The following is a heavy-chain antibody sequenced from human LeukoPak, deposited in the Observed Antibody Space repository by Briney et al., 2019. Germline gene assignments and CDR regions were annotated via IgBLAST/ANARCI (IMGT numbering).Heavy chain of an antibody. D-gene: IGHD6-13*01. V-gene: IGHV3-30-3*01. Sequence: QPGRSLRLSCAASGFTFSSYAMHWVRQAPGKGLEWVAVISYDGSNKYYADSVKGRFTISRDNSKDTLYLQMNSLRAEDTAVYYCARDPDNEQQPVLRGFFDYWGQGTLVTVSS. CDR3: ARDPDNEQQPVLRGFFDY. CDR1: GFTFSSYA. J-gene: IGHJ4*02. CDR2: ISYDGSNK.